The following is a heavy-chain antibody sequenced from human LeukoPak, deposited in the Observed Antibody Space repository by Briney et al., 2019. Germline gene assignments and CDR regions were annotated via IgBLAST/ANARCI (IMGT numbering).Heavy chain of an antibody. CDR3: ATDRKYYYDSSGAFDY. J-gene: IGHJ4*02. CDR2: FDPEDGET. Sequence: GASVNVSCKVSGYTLTELSMHWVRQAPGKGLEWMGGFDPEDGETIYAQKFQGRVTMTEDTSTDTAYMELSSLRSEDTAVYYCATDRKYYYDSSGAFDYWGQGTLVTVSS. D-gene: IGHD3-22*01. V-gene: IGHV1-24*01. CDR1: GYTLTELS.